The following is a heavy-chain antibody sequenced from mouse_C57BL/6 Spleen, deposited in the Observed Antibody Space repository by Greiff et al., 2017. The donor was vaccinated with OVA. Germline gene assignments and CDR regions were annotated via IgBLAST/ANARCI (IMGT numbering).Heavy chain of an antibody. CDR2: ISDGGSYT. V-gene: IGHV5-4*01. D-gene: IGHD2-4*01. CDR1: GFTFSSYA. J-gene: IGHJ3*01. Sequence: EVKLVESGGGLVKPGGSLKLSCAASGFTFSSYAMSWVRQTPEKRLEWVATISDGGSYTYYPDNVKGRFTIARDNAKNNLYLQMSHLKSEDTAMYYCARDGGNDFDGGFAYWGQGTLVTVSA. CDR3: ARDGGNDFDGGFAY.